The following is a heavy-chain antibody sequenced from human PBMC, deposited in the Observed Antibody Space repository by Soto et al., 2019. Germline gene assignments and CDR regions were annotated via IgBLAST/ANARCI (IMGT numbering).Heavy chain of an antibody. CDR3: ARAGDLGYCSSTSCQPGDWFDP. Sequence: ASVKVSCKASGYTFTGYYMHWVRQAPGQGLEWMGWTNPNSGGTNYAQKFQGRVTMTRDTSISTAYMELSRLRSDDTAVYYCARAGDLGYCSSTSCQPGDWFDPWGQGTLVTVSS. J-gene: IGHJ5*02. V-gene: IGHV1-2*02. D-gene: IGHD2-2*01. CDR2: TNPNSGGT. CDR1: GYTFTGYY.